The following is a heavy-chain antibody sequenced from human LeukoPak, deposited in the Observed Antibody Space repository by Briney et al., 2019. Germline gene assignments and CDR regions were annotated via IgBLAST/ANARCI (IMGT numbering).Heavy chain of an antibody. CDR1: GFTFSSYA. CDR3: AKAGDFWSGYYGY. CDR2: ISGSGGST. V-gene: IGHV3-23*01. J-gene: IGHJ4*02. D-gene: IGHD3-3*01. Sequence: GSLRLSCAASGFTFSSYALSWVRQAPGKGLEWVSAISGSGGSTYYADSVKGRFTISRDNSKNTLYLQMNSLRAEDTAVYYCAKAGDFWSGYYGYWGQGTLVTVSS.